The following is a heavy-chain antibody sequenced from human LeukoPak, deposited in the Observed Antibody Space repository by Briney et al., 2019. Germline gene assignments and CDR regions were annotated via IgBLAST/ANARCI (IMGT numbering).Heavy chain of an antibody. CDR1: GYTFISYT. J-gene: IGHJ4*02. Sequence: GASVKVSCKASGYTFISYTVTWVRQAPGQGLEWMGWLNPHNGGTNYAQKFQGRVTMTRDTSISTAYMELSGLRSDDTAVYYCARVDQRISFYFDYWGQGTLITVSS. D-gene: IGHD3-10*01. CDR3: ARVDQRISFYFDY. V-gene: IGHV1-2*02. CDR2: LNPHNGGT.